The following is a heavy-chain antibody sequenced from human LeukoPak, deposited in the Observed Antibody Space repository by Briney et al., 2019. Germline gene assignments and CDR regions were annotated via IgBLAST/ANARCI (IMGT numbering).Heavy chain of an antibody. J-gene: IGHJ6*03. CDR3: ARETHYYYCYKDV. CDR1: GGSISSGGYY. Sequence: PSETLSLTCTVSGGSISSGGYYWSRIRQHPGKGLVWIGYICYSGSTYYNPSLKSRVTISVDTTKNQFSLKLSTVTAADTAVYYCARETHYYYCYKDVWCKGTTVTVAS. CDR2: ICYSGST. V-gene: IGHV4-31*03.